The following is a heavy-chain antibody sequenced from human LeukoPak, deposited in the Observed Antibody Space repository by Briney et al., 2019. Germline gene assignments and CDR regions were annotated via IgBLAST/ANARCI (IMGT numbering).Heavy chain of an antibody. Sequence: TSETLSLTCAVYGASFSDYYWSFIRQPPGKGLEWIGEIHHSGNTNYNPSLKSRVTISVDTSKNQFSLKLSSVTAADTAVYYCARDSTMVRGVTPNYFDYWGQGTLVTVSS. J-gene: IGHJ4*02. CDR2: IHHSGNT. CDR3: ARDSTMVRGVTPNYFDY. V-gene: IGHV4-34*01. CDR1: GASFSDYY. D-gene: IGHD3-10*01.